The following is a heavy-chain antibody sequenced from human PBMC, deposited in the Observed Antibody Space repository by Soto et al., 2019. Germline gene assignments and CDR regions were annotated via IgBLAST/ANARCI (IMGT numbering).Heavy chain of an antibody. CDR2: ISGSGGST. J-gene: IGHJ4*02. V-gene: IGHV3-23*01. Sequence: PGGSLRLSCAASGFTFSSYAMSWVRQAPGKGLEWVSAISGSGGSTYYADSVKGRFTISRDNSKNTLYLQMNSLRAEDTAVYYCAKVGDHIVVVPAAIDYWGQGTLVTVSS. CDR3: AKVGDHIVVVPAAIDY. CDR1: GFTFSSYA. D-gene: IGHD2-2*01.